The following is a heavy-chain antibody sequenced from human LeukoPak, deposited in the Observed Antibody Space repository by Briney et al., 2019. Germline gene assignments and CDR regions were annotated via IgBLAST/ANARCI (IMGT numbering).Heavy chain of an antibody. J-gene: IGHJ6*02. D-gene: IGHD2-2*01. CDR3: AFRRAYCSSTSCYGSAYYYYGMDV. V-gene: IGHV1-69*13. CDR1: GGTFSSYA. CDR2: IIPIFGTA. Sequence: ASVKVSCKASGGTFSSYAISWVRQAPGQGLEWVGGIIPIFGTANYAQKFQGRVTITADESTSTAYMELSSLRSEDTAVYYCAFRRAYCSSTSCYGSAYYYYGMDVWGQGATVTVSS.